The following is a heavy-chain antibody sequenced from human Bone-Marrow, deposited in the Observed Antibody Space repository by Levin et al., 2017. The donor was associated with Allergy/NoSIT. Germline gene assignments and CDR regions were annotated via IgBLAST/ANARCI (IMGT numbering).Heavy chain of an antibody. CDR2: INHSGST. V-gene: IGHV4-34*01. J-gene: IGHJ4*02. D-gene: IGHD5-12*01. CDR3: PYSGYDSKVRWVDY. Sequence: PSETLSLTCAVYGGSFSGYYWSWIRQPPGKGLEWIGQINHSGSTNYNPSLKSRVTISVDTSKNQFSLKLSSVTAADTAVYYCPYSGYDSKVRWVDYWGQGTLVTVSS. CDR1: GGSFSGYY.